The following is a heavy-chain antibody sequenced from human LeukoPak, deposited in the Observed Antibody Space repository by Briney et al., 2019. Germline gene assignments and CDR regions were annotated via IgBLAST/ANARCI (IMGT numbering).Heavy chain of an antibody. Sequence: NPSETLPLTCTVSGGSISSYYWSWIRQPAGKGLEWIGRIYTSGSTNYNPSLKSRVTISVDKSKDQFSLKLSSVTAADTAVYYCARGHMELRNYYYYYMDVWGKGTTVTVSS. CDR1: GGSISSYY. J-gene: IGHJ6*03. CDR2: IYTSGST. V-gene: IGHV4-4*07. CDR3: ARGHMELRNYYYYYMDV. D-gene: IGHD1-7*01.